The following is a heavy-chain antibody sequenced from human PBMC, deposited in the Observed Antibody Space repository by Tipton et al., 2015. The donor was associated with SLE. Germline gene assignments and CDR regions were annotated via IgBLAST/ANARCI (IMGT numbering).Heavy chain of an antibody. CDR3: ARSYCSDDECQTAFWVDP. D-gene: IGHD2-15*01. CDR1: GGFIGRSTYY. CDR2: IHDSGST. Sequence: LRLSCTVSGGFIGRSTYYWSWIRQFPGKGLEWIGYIHDSGSTYYNPSLQSRANISPGTSASQFSLHLTSVTAADTAVYYCARSYCSDDECQTAFWVDPWGQGTLVTVSS. J-gene: IGHJ5*02. V-gene: IGHV4-31*02.